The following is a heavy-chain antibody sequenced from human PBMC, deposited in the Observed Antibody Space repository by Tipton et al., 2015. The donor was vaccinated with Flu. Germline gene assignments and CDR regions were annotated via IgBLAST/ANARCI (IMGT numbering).Heavy chain of an antibody. CDR3: AGGIYDNLVRY. Sequence: LRLSCTVSGGSISSYYWTWIRQPPGKGLEWIGFMYYSGSTNYNPSLKSRVTISIDTSKNQFSLKLSSVTAADTAVYYCAGGIYDNLVRYWGQGTLVTVSS. D-gene: IGHD3-22*01. J-gene: IGHJ4*02. CDR2: MYYSGST. V-gene: IGHV4-59*08. CDR1: GGSISSYY.